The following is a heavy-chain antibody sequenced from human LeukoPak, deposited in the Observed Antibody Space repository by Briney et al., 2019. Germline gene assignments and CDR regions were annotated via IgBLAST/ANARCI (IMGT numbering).Heavy chain of an antibody. J-gene: IGHJ3*02. Sequence: SETLSLTCTVSGGTISSYYWSWIRQPAGKGLEWIGRIYTSGSTNYNPSLKSRVTMSVDTSKNQFSLKLSSVTAADTAVYYCARVGVYCSSTSCSYHAFDIWGQGTMVTVSS. CDR3: ARVGVYCSSTSCSYHAFDI. D-gene: IGHD2-2*01. CDR1: GGTISSYY. CDR2: IYTSGST. V-gene: IGHV4-4*07.